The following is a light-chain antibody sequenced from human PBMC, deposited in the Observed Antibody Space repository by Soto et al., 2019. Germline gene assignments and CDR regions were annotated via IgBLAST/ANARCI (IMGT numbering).Light chain of an antibody. CDR1: QSVSSSY. V-gene: IGKV3D-7*01. CDR2: GAS. J-gene: IGKJ1*01. CDR3: QQDYNLRT. Sequence: PGDRVTLSCRASQSVSSSYLTWYQQKPGQAPRLLIYGASTRATGIPARFSGSGSGTDFTLTISSLQPEDFAVYYCQQDYNLRTFGQGTKVEIQ.